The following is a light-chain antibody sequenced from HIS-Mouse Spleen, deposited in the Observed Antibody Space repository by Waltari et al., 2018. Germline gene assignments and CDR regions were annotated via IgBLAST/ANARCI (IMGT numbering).Light chain of an antibody. Sequence: QSALTQPPSASGPPGQSVTIPCTGTSSDVGGDNYAPWYQQHPGKAPKLMIYAVSKRPSGVPDRFSGSKSGNTASLTVSGLQAEDEADYYCSSYAGSNNVVFGGGTKLTVL. J-gene: IGLJ2*01. V-gene: IGLV2-8*01. CDR2: AVS. CDR3: SSYAGSNNVV. CDR1: SSDVGGDNY.